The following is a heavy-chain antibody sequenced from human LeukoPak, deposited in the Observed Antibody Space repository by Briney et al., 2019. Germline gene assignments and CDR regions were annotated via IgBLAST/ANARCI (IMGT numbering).Heavy chain of an antibody. CDR1: GGSISSYY. D-gene: IGHD3-10*01. Sequence: SETLSLTCTVSGGSISSYYWSWIRQPPGKGLEWIGYIYYSGSTNYNPSLKSRVTISVDTSKNQFSLKLSSVTAADTAVYYCALSSRGLFDYWGQGTLVTVSS. V-gene: IGHV4-59*08. J-gene: IGHJ4*02. CDR3: ALSSRGLFDY. CDR2: IYYSGST.